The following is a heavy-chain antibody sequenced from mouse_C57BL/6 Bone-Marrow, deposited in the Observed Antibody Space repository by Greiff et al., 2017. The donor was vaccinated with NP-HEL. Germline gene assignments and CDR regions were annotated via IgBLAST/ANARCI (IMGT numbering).Heavy chain of an antibody. V-gene: IGHV1-7*01. CDR2: INPSSGYT. J-gene: IGHJ2*01. CDR3: ARELTTVVADYFDY. D-gene: IGHD1-1*01. Sequence: QVQLQQSGAELAKPGASVKLSCKASGYTFTSYWMHWVKQRPGQGLEWIGYINPSSGYTKYNQKFKVKATLTVDKSSSTAYMQLSSLTAEDSAVYCSARELTTVVADYFDYWGQGTTLTVSS. CDR1: GYTFTSYW.